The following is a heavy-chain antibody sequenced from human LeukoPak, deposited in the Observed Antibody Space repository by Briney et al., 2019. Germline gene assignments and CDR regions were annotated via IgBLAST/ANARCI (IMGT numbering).Heavy chain of an antibody. D-gene: IGHD3-9*01. CDR3: ARGTIQYDILTGLDY. J-gene: IGHJ4*02. CDR1: GFTFSTYS. Sequence: PGGSLRLSCAASGFTFSTYSMHWVRRAPGKGLEWVAVISYDGSNKYHADSVKGRFTISRDNSKNTLYLQMNSLRNEDAAVYYCARGTIQYDILTGLDYWGQGTLVTVSS. V-gene: IGHV3-30*04. CDR2: ISYDGSNK.